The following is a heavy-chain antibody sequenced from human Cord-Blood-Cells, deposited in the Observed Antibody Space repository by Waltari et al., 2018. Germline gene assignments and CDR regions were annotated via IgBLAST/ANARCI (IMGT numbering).Heavy chain of an antibody. CDR3: ARHSNDFWRGYYLGVNDWYFDL. V-gene: IGHV4-39*01. J-gene: IGHJ2*01. D-gene: IGHD3-3*01. CDR2: IYYSGST. Sequence: QLQMQESGPGLVKPSETLSPTCTVSGGSISSSSYYWGWIRQPPGKGLEWFGSIYYSGSTYSTPSPKSRDTISVDTSKNQFSLKLSSVTAADTSVYYCARHSNDFWRGYYLGVNDWYFDLWGRGTLVTVSS. CDR1: GGSISSSSYY.